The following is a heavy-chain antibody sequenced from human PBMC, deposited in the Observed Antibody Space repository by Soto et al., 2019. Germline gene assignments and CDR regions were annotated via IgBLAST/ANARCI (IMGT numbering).Heavy chain of an antibody. J-gene: IGHJ6*02. D-gene: IGHD6-19*01. V-gene: IGHV3-23*01. CDR2: ISGSGGST. CDR3: AKPPSAVAGIGYYYGMDV. CDR1: GFTFISYA. Sequence: GGSLRLSCAASGFTFISYAISFFRHSPFKWLEWVSAISGSGGSTYYADSVKGRFTISRDNSKNTLYLQMNSLRAEDTAVYYCAKPPSAVAGIGYYYGMDVWGQGTTVTVSS.